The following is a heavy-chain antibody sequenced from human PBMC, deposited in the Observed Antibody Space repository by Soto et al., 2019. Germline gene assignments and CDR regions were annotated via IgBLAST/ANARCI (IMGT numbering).Heavy chain of an antibody. V-gene: IGHV1-8*01. J-gene: IGHJ4*02. CDR1: GYTFTSYD. CDR3: ARTLYGDNVDY. D-gene: IGHD4-17*01. CDR2: MNPNSGNT. Sequence: QVQLVQSGAEVKKPGASVKVSCKASGYTFTSYDINWVRQATGQGLEWMGWMNPNSGNTGYAQKFQXIVPMXXNTSISTAYMELSSLRSEDTAVYYCARTLYGDNVDYWGQGTLVTVSS.